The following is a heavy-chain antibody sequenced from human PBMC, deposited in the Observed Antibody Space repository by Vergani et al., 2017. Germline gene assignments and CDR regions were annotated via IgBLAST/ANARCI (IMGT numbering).Heavy chain of an antibody. CDR1: GFTFSSYA. J-gene: IGHJ6*03. CDR3: ARDLVAAAGTNYYMDV. Sequence: QVQLVESGGGVVQPGRSLRLSCAASGFTFSSYAMHWVRQAPGKGLAWVAVISYDGSNKYYADSVKGRFTISRDNSKNTLYLQMNSLRADDTAVYYCARDLVAAAGTNYYMDVWGKGTTVTVSS. V-gene: IGHV3-30-3*01. CDR2: ISYDGSNK. D-gene: IGHD6-13*01.